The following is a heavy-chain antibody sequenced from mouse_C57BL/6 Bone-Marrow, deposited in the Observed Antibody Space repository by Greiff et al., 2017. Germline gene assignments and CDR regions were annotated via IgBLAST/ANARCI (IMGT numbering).Heavy chain of an antibody. CDR2: ISSGSSTI. D-gene: IGHD2-1*01. V-gene: IGHV5-17*01. J-gene: IGHJ4*01. CDR3: AGPATYGNYFFYAMDY. Sequence: EVQLVESGGGLVKPGGSLKLSCAASGFTFSDYGMHWVRQAPEKGLEWVAYISSGSSTIYYADTVKGRFTISRDNAKNTLFLQMTSLRSEDTAMYYCAGPATYGNYFFYAMDYWGQGTSVTVSS. CDR1: GFTFSDYG.